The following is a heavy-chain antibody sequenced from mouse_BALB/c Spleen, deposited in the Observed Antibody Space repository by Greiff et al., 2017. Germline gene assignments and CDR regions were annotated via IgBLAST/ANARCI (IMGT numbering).Heavy chain of an antibody. V-gene: IGHV5-6-5*01. CDR3: SRGRDSACYFDY. Sequence: EVKLVESGGDLVKPGGSLKLSCAASGFTFSSYAMSWVRQTPEKRLEWVASISSGGSTYYPDSVKGRFTISRENARNILYLQMSSLSSEETAMYCCSRGRDSACYFDYWGQGTTLTVSA. CDR2: ISSGGST. CDR1: GFTFSSYA. J-gene: IGHJ2*01.